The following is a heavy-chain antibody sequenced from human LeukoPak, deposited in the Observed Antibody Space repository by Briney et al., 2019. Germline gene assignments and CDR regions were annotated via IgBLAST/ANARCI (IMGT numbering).Heavy chain of an antibody. CDR3: AKELEDYYGPPDY. D-gene: IGHD3-10*01. CDR2: ISGSGGST. V-gene: IGHV3-23*01. Sequence: PGGSLRLSCAASGFTFNSYATSWVRQTPGEGLEWVSAISGSGGSTYYADSVKGRFTISRDNSKNTLYLQMNSLRAEDTAVYYCAKELEDYYGPPDYWGQGTLVTVSS. J-gene: IGHJ4*02. CDR1: GFTFNSYA.